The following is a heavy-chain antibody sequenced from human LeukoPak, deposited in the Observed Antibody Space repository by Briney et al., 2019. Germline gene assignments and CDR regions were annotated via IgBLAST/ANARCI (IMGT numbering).Heavy chain of an antibody. CDR1: GFTFSDYY. CDR2: ISSSGSTI. D-gene: IGHD3-16*01. J-gene: IGHJ4*02. Sequence: GGSLRLFCGASGFTFSDYYMSWIRQAPGKGLEYVSYISSSGSTIYYADSVKGRFTISRDNAKSSLDLQMSSLRAEDTAVYYCARAMSTFGGVRNYFDSWGQGTLVTVSS. V-gene: IGHV3-11*01. CDR3: ARAMSTFGGVRNYFDS.